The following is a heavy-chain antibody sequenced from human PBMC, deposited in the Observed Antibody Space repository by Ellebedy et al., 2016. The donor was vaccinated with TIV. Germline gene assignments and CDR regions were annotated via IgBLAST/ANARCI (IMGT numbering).Heavy chain of an antibody. D-gene: IGHD6-13*01. CDR1: GFPFISYW. V-gene: IGHV3-74*01. Sequence: GGSLRLXXAASGFPFISYWMHWVRQAPGKGLVWVSHINTDGSDTTYADSVRGRFTISRDNAKNTLYLQMDSPRAEDTAVYYCTRDANIGAAGKLWDYWGQGTLVTVYS. CDR3: TRDANIGAAGKLWDY. CDR2: INTDGSDT. J-gene: IGHJ4*02.